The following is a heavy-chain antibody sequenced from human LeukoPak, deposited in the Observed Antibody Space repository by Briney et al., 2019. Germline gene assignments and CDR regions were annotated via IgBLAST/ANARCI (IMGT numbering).Heavy chain of an antibody. D-gene: IGHD1/OR15-1a*01. CDR3: ARVSSNNKAFDI. J-gene: IGHJ3*02. CDR1: GFTFSSYA. V-gene: IGHV3-30-3*01. Sequence: QPGGSLRLSCAASGFTFSSYAMHWVRQAPGKGLEWVAVISYDGSNKYYADSVKGRFTISRDNSKNMLYLQMNSLRAEDTAVYYCARVSSNNKAFDIWGQGTMVTVSS. CDR2: ISYDGSNK.